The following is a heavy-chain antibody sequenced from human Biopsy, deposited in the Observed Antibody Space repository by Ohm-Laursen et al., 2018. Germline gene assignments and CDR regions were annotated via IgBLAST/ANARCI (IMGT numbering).Heavy chain of an antibody. CDR3: ARGRRHCSGTCSRWYFDL. CDR1: GYTFTAFS. D-gene: IGHD2-2*01. J-gene: IGHJ2*01. Sequence: ASVKVSCKPSGYTFTAFSVHWLRQAPGQGLEWMGWINPKSGDTDYPQNFQGGVSMTRDTSISTAYMDLSRLRSDDTAVYYCARGRRHCSGTCSRWYFDLWGRDTLVTVSS. CDR2: INPKSGDT. V-gene: IGHV1-2*02.